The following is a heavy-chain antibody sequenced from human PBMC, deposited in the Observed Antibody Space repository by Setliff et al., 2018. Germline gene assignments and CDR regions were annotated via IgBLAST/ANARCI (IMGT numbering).Heavy chain of an antibody. CDR1: GGTFSDYY. CDR3: AGFYGSGSYLDY. CDR2: INHRGST. J-gene: IGHJ4*02. V-gene: IGHV4-34*08. Sequence: SETLSLTCAAYGGTFSDYYWTWIRQPPGKGLEWIGEINHRGSTNYNPSLKRRVTVSVDTSKNQFSLKLSYVTAADTAVYYCAGFYGSGSYLDYWGQGTLVTVSS. D-gene: IGHD3-10*01.